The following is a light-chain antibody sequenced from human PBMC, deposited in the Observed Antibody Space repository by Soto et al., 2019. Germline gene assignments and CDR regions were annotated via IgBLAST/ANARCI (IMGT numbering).Light chain of an antibody. J-gene: IGLJ2*01. V-gene: IGLV2-14*01. CDR1: SSDVGGYNY. CDR2: DVS. CDR3: SSYTSSSTV. Sequence: QSVLTQPASVSGFPGQSITISCSGTSSDVGGYNYVSWYQQHPGKAPKLMIYDVSNRPSGVSNRFSGSKSGNTASLTISGLQAEDEADYYCSSYTSSSTVFGGGTKLTVL.